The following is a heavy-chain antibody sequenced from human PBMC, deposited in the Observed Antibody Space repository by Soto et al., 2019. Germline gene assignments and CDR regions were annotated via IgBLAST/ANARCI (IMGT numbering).Heavy chain of an antibody. CDR3: AKDRGKYSGCDEWDAFDY. CDR1: GFTFSSYG. D-gene: IGHD5-12*01. CDR2: ISYDGSNK. J-gene: IGHJ4*01. Sequence: GGSLRLSCAASGFTFSSYGMHWVRQAPGKGLEWVAVISYDGSNKYYADSVKGRFTISTDNSKNTLYLQMNSLSAEDTAVYYCAKDRGKYSGCDEWDAFDYWGQGTLVTVSS. V-gene: IGHV3-30*18.